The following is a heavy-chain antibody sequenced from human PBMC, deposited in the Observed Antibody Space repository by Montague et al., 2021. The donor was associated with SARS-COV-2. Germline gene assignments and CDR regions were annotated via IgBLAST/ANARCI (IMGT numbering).Heavy chain of an antibody. Sequence: TLSLTCTVSGGSISSGCYYWSWIRQHPGKGLEWIGYIYYSGSTYYNPSLKSRVTISVDTSKNQFSLKLSSVTAADTAVYYCARLTAGYCSVGSCYWGTGFDYWGQGNMVPVSS. D-gene: IGHD2-15*01. CDR1: GGSISSGCYY. V-gene: IGHV4-31*03. CDR2: IYYSGST. CDR3: ARLTAGYCSVGSCYWGTGFDY. J-gene: IGHJ4*02.